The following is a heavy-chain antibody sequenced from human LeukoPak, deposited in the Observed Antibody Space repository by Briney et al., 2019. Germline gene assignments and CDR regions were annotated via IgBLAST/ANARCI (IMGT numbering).Heavy chain of an antibody. Sequence: SETLSLTCTVSGGSISSYYWSWMRQPPGKGLEWIGYMYYSGSTNYNPSLKSRVTISVDTSKNQFSLKLSSVTAADTAVYYCASLYSGSYDTGSFDYFYYWGQGTLVTVSS. CDR1: GGSISSYY. D-gene: IGHD1-26*01. CDR3: ASLYSGSYDTGSFDYFYY. CDR2: MYYSGST. J-gene: IGHJ4*02. V-gene: IGHV4-59*01.